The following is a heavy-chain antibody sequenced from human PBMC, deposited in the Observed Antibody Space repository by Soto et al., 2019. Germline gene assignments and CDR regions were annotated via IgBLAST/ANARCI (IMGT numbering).Heavy chain of an antibody. D-gene: IGHD3-22*01. CDR3: ARDRLRGYDSSGFYS. Sequence: QVQLVQSGAELRKPGASAKVSCKASGYSFSSYGFNWVRQAPGQGLEWMGWINTYNGNRNYAQKFEDRVTMTTATSTNTVYMELRSLKSDDTAIYYCARDRLRGYDSSGFYSWGQGTLVTVSS. CDR2: INTYNGNR. CDR1: GYSFSSYG. J-gene: IGHJ4*02. V-gene: IGHV1-18*01.